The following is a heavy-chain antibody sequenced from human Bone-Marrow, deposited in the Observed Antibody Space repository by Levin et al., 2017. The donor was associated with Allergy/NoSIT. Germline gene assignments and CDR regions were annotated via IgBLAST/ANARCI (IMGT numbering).Heavy chain of an antibody. D-gene: IGHD5-12*01. V-gene: IGHV3-23*01. Sequence: SCAASGFTFSSYAMSWVRQAPGKGLEWVSAISGSGGSTYYADSVKGRFTISRDNSKNTLYLQMNSLRAEDTAVYYCAKDGAFGYSGYEHFDYWGQGTLVTVSS. CDR1: GFTFSSYA. CDR2: ISGSGGST. J-gene: IGHJ4*02. CDR3: AKDGAFGYSGYEHFDY.